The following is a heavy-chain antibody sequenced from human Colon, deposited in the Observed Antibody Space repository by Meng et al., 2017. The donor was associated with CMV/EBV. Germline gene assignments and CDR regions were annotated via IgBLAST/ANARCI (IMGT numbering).Heavy chain of an antibody. Sequence: GESLQISWAGSEFAFDAFSMHWIRQAPGKGLEWVALINWDGGKTYYGDSVKGRFTISRDNSKKSLYLQMHSLRPEDTAIYYCAKDAYGSWSHFDYWGQGTLVTVSS. J-gene: IGHJ4*02. CDR1: EFAFDAFS. CDR2: INWDGGKT. D-gene: IGHD3-10*01. V-gene: IGHV3-43*01. CDR3: AKDAYGSWSHFDY.